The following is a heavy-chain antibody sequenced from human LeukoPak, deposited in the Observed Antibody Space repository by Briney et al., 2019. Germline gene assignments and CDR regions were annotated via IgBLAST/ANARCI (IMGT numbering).Heavy chain of an antibody. CDR1: RNSIKNGPYY. J-gene: IGHJ5*02. V-gene: IGHV4-31*03. Sequence: SQTLSLTCIASRNSIKNGPYYEPWIRQRPRKGLEWIGSIYETGSSHHDPSLSSRLSISVDTSKNQFSLKLTSVTAADTAVYFCARGEDGVTYGWLDPWGQGTLVTVSS. D-gene: IGHD5-24*01. CDR2: IYETGSS. CDR3: ARGEDGVTYGWLDP.